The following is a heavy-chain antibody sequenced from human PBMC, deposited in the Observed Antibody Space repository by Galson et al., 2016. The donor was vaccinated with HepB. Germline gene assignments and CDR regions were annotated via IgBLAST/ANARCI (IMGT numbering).Heavy chain of an antibody. CDR1: GFTFSSYD. CDR3: ARDPFPEGDLTGY. Sequence: SLRLSCAASGFTFSSYDMHWVRQAPGKGLEWVAAISYDGSDKYYVDSVKGRFTISRDNSKNTLYLQMNSLRPEDTAVYYCARDPFPEGDLTGYWGQGTLVTVSS. V-gene: IGHV3-30*03. D-gene: IGHD2-21*02. CDR2: ISYDGSDK. J-gene: IGHJ4*02.